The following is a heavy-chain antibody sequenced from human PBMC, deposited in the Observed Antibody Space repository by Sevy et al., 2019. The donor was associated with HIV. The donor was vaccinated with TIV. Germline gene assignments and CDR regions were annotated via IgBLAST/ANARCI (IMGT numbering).Heavy chain of an antibody. CDR2: ISAYTGST. Sequence: ASVKVSCKASGYTFTSYGISWVRQAPGQGLEWMGWISAYTGSTHYAQKLQDRVTMTTDTSTSTAYMELRSLRSDDTALYYCARDSDSSGWYEVDCWGRGTLVTVSS. J-gene: IGHJ4*02. V-gene: IGHV1-18*01. CDR1: GYTFTSYG. CDR3: ARDSDSSGWYEVDC. D-gene: IGHD6-19*01.